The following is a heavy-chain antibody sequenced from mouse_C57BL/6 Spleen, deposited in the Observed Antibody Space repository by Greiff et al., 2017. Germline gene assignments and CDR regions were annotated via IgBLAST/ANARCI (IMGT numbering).Heavy chain of an antibody. CDR3: ARIYDDYGVWYFDV. D-gene: IGHD2-4*01. Sequence: QVQLQQSGAELVKPGASVKISCKASGYAFSNYWMNWVKQRPGKGLEWIGQIYPGDGDTNYNGKFKGKATLTADKSSSTAYMQLSSLTSEDSVVYFCARIYDDYGVWYFDVWGTGTTVTVSS. V-gene: IGHV1-80*01. CDR1: GYAFSNYW. J-gene: IGHJ1*03. CDR2: IYPGDGDT.